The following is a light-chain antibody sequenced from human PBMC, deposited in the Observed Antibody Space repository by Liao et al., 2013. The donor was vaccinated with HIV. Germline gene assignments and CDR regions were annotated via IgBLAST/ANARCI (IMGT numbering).Light chain of an antibody. Sequence: SYELTQPPSVSVSPGQTATITCSGDKLGDKYACWYQQKPGQSPVLIIYQDNKRPSGIPERFSASNSGNTATLTISGTQALDEADYYCQSWDSSTAEVFGGGTKLTVL. CDR2: QDN. CDR3: QSWDSSTAEV. J-gene: IGLJ2*01. V-gene: IGLV3-1*01. CDR1: KLGDKY.